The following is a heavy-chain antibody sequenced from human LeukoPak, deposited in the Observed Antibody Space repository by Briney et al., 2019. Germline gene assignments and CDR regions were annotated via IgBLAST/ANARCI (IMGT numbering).Heavy chain of an antibody. V-gene: IGHV3-7*03. CDR1: GFTFSSYW. CDR3: ARYLQLWFFGHEYLQH. Sequence: PGGSLRLSCAASGFTFSSYWMSWVRQAPGKGLEWVANIKQDGSEKYYVDSVKGRFTISRDNAKNSLYLQMNSLRAEDTAVYYCARYLQLWFFGHEYLQHWGQGTLVTVSS. CDR2: IKQDGSEK. J-gene: IGHJ1*01. D-gene: IGHD5-18*01.